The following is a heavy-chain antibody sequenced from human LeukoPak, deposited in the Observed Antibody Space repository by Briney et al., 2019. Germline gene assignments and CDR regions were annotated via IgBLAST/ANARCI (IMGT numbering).Heavy chain of an antibody. CDR2: INVGNGKA. J-gene: IGHJ4*02. CDR1: GYIFTNYA. D-gene: IGHD3-9*01. CDR3: ARGYYDLLTGHVVTYYFDY. Sequence: ASVKVSCKASGYIFTNYAIHWVRQAPGQRLEWMGWINVGNGKANYSQKFRGRVTLTRDTSASTAYMELSSLRSADTAVYYCARGYYDLLTGHVVTYYFDYWGQGTLVTVSS. V-gene: IGHV1-3*01.